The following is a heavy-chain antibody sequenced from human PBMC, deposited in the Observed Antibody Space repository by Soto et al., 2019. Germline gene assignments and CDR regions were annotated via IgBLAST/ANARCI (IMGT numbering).Heavy chain of an antibody. CDR3: ARLGSSGWYQGSYFDY. CDR1: GGSITRNNHY. D-gene: IGHD6-19*01. V-gene: IGHV4-39*01. CDR2: ILYSGST. J-gene: IGHJ4*02. Sequence: SETLSLTCIVSGGSITRNNHYWGWIRQSPGKGLEWIGSILYSGSTNYNPSLKSRVTLSVETSKNQFSLKMSSVTAAGTALYYCARLGSSGWYQGSYFDYWGQGTLVTVSS.